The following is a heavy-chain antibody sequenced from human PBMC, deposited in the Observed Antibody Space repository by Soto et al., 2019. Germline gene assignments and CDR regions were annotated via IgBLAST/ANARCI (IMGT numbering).Heavy chain of an antibody. J-gene: IGHJ4*02. CDR3: ARVVGGYYYFFDY. D-gene: IGHD3-22*01. CDR1: GGTVSSYA. Sequence: SVKVSGKASGGTVSSYAISWVRQAPGQGLEWMGGIIPIFGTANYAQKFQGRVTITADESTSTAYMELSSLRSEDTAVYYCARVVGGYYYFFDYWGQGTLVTVSS. V-gene: IGHV1-69*13. CDR2: IIPIFGTA.